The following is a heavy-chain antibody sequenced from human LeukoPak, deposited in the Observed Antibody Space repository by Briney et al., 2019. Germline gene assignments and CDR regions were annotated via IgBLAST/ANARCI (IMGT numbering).Heavy chain of an antibody. CDR1: GGSISSYY. Sequence: PSETLSLTCTVSGGSISSYYWSWIRQPPGKGLEWIGYIYYSGSTNYNPSLKSRVTISVDTSKNQFSLKLSSVTAADTAVYYCASHAIVYGYSSGYMEGWGQGTLVTVSS. CDR2: IYYSGST. D-gene: IGHD6-19*01. V-gene: IGHV4-59*08. J-gene: IGHJ4*02. CDR3: ASHAIVYGYSSGYMEG.